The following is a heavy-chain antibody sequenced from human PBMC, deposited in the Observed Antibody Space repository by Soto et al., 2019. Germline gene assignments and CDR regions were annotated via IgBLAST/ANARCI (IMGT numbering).Heavy chain of an antibody. CDR1: GYTFTSYA. CDR3: ARAQDRRSGYYYS. Sequence: ASVKVSCKASGYTFTSYAMHWVRQAPGQRLEWMGRINPGNGNTKYAQKFQGRVTMTRDTSTSTVYMELSSLRSEDTAVYYCARAQDRRSGYYYSWGQGTLVTVSS. D-gene: IGHD3-22*01. J-gene: IGHJ4*02. V-gene: IGHV1-3*01. CDR2: INPGNGNT.